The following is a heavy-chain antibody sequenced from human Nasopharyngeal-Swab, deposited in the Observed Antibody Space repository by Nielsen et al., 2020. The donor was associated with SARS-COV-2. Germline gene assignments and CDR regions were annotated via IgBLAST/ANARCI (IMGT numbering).Heavy chain of an antibody. J-gene: IGHJ5*02. CDR2: IYSGGQT. V-gene: IGHV3-66*01. CDR1: GFTVSSKY. Sequence: GESLKISCAASGFTVSSKYMSWVRQAPGKGLEWVSVIYSGGQTYYADSVKGRFTISRDNSKNTLYLQMNSLRAEDTAVYYCARDKVGIAAAGPPNWFDPWGQGTLVTVSS. CDR3: ARDKVGIAAAGPPNWFDP. D-gene: IGHD6-13*01.